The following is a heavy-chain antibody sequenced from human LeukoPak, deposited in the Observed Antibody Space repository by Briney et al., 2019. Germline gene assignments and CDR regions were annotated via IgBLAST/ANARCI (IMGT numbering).Heavy chain of an antibody. J-gene: IGHJ4*02. Sequence: SETPSLTCTVSGGSISSSSYYWGWIRQPPGKGLEWIGSIYYSGSTYYNPSLKSRVTISVDTSKNQFSLKLSSVTAADTAVYYCARLPRNYYDSSGYVYWGQGTLVTVSS. CDR1: GGSISSSSYY. V-gene: IGHV4-39*01. CDR3: ARLPRNYYDSSGYVY. D-gene: IGHD3-22*01. CDR2: IYYSGST.